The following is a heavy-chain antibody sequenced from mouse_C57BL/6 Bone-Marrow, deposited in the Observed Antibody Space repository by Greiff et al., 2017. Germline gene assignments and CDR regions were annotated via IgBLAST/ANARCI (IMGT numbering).Heavy chain of an antibody. CDR3: ARRYSNYGYFDY. D-gene: IGHD2-5*01. CDR2: IDPSDSET. J-gene: IGHJ2*01. V-gene: IGHV1-52*01. Sequence: VQLQQPGAELVRPGSSVKLSCKASGYTFTSYWMHWVKQRPIQGLEWIGNIDPSDSETHYNQKFKDKATLTVDKSSSTAYMQLSSLTSEDSAVYYCARRYSNYGYFDYWGQGTTLTVSS. CDR1: GYTFTSYW.